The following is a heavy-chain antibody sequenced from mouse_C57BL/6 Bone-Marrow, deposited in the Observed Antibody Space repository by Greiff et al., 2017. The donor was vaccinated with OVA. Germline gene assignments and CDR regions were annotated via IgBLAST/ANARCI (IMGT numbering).Heavy chain of an antibody. CDR1: GYTFTDYE. CDR2: IDPETGGT. D-gene: IGHD1-1*01. V-gene: IGHV1-15*01. J-gene: IGHJ2*01. Sequence: VKLQESGAELVRPGASVTLSCKASGYTFTDYEMHWVKQTPVHGLEWIGAIDPETGGTAYNQKFKGTAILTADKSSSTAYMELRSLTSEDSAVYYCASEGITTVADYWGQGTTLTVSS. CDR3: ASEGITTVADY.